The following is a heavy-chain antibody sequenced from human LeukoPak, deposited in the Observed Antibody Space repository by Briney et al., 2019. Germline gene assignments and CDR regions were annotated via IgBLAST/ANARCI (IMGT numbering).Heavy chain of an antibody. CDR2: IYPGDSDT. CDR3: ARQGILRYFDWLFLDY. V-gene: IGHV5-51*01. Sequence: KFGESLKISCKGSGYSFTSYWIGWVRQMPGKGLEWMGIIYPGDSDTRYSPSFQGQVTISADKSISTAYLQWSSLKASDTAMYYCARQGILRYFDWLFLDYWGQGTLVAVSS. D-gene: IGHD3-9*01. CDR1: GYSFTSYW. J-gene: IGHJ4*02.